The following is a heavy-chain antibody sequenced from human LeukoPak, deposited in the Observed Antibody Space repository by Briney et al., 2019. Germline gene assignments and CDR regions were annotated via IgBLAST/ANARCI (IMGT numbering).Heavy chain of an antibody. D-gene: IGHD4-17*01. CDR3: ARQDYGDPPVPFDY. V-gene: IGHV4-34*01. CDR2: INHSGST. Sequence: SETLSLTCAVYGGSFSGYYWSWIRQPPGKGLEWIGEINHSGSTNYNPSLKSRVTISVDTSKNQFSLKLSSVTAADTAVYYCARQDYGDPPVPFDYWGQGTLVTVSS. CDR1: GGSFSGYY. J-gene: IGHJ4*02.